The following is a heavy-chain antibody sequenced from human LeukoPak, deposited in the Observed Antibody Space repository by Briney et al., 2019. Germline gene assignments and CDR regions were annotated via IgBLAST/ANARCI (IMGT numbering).Heavy chain of an antibody. Sequence: GGSLRPSCAASGFTFSDYYMSWIRQAPGKGLEWVSYISSSGSTIYYADSVKGRFTISRDNAKNSLYLQMNSLRAEDTAVYYCARDRHAKSSPYYYDSSGYSRGFDYWGQGTLVTVSS. V-gene: IGHV3-11*01. D-gene: IGHD3-22*01. CDR1: GFTFSDYY. CDR3: ARDRHAKSSPYYYDSSGYSRGFDY. J-gene: IGHJ4*02. CDR2: ISSSGSTI.